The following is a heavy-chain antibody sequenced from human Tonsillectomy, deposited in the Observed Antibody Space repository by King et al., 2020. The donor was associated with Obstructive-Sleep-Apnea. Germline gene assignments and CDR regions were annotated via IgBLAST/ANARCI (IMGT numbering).Heavy chain of an antibody. CDR1: GFTFSNYA. Sequence: VQLVQSGGGVVQPGRSLRLSCVASGFTFSNYAMHWVRQAPGKGLWWVAVISYDGSNKYYADSVKGRLTISRNHSKKTLYLEMNSLRAEDTAVYYCARDSYCSGGSCYSHFDYWGQGTLVTVSS. J-gene: IGHJ4*02. CDR3: ARDSYCSGGSCYSHFDY. V-gene: IGHV3-30-3*01. CDR2: ISYDGSNK. D-gene: IGHD2-15*01.